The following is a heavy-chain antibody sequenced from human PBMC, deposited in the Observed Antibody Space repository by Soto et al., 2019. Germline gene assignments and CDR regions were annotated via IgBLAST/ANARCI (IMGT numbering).Heavy chain of an antibody. CDR2: ISYDGSNK. CDR3: AKDLWYKVAKPRLTAGDY. D-gene: IGHD1-20*01. J-gene: IGHJ4*02. V-gene: IGHV3-30*18. CDR1: GFTFSSYG. Sequence: QVQLVESGGGVVQPGRSLRLSCAASGFTFSSYGMHWVRQAPGKGLEWVAVISYDGSNKYYADSVKGRFTISRDNSKNTLYLQMTSLRAEDTAVYYCAKDLWYKVAKPRLTAGDYWGQGTLVTVSS.